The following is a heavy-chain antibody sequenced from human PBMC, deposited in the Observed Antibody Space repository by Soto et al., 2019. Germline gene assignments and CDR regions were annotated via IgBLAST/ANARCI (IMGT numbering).Heavy chain of an antibody. CDR2: ISYDGSNK. J-gene: IGHJ4*02. Sequence: PGGSLRLSCAASGFTFSSYAMHWVRQAPGKGLEWVAAISYDGSNKYYADSVKGRFTISRDNSKNTLYLQMNSLRAEDTAVYYCARDMREASGWDPSNPFVDYWGQGTLVTVSA. D-gene: IGHD6-19*01. CDR1: GFTFSSYA. V-gene: IGHV3-30-3*01. CDR3: ARDMREASGWDPSNPFVDY.